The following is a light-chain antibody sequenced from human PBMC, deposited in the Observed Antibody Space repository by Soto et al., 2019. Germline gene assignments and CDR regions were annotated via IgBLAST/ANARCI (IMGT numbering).Light chain of an antibody. CDR3: QQRSNWPPIT. CDR1: QSVSSY. Sequence: EIVMTQSPATLSVSPGERATLSCRASQSVSSYLAWYQQKPGQAPRLLIYDASNRATGIPAGFSGSGSGTDFTLTISSLEPEDFAVYYCQQRSNWPPITFGQGTKVDIK. V-gene: IGKV3-11*01. J-gene: IGKJ1*01. CDR2: DAS.